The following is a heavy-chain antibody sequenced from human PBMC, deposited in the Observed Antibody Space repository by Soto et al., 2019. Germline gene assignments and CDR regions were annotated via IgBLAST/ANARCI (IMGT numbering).Heavy chain of an antibody. CDR1: GDTISTGGYT. D-gene: IGHD6-13*01. J-gene: IGHJ4*02. CDR3: ARGTPGYGAAAGRFDY. CDR2: TYHSGNP. Sequence: PSETLSLTCDVSGDTISTGGYTWAWIQQPPGKALEWIGHTYHSGNPYYNPSLKSRVIISVDRSKNQFSLKLSSVTAADTAVYYCARGTPGYGAAAGRFDYWGQGTLVTVS. V-gene: IGHV4-30-2*01.